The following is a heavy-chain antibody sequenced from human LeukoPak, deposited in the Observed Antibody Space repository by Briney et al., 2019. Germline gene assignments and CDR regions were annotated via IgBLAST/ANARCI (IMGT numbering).Heavy chain of an antibody. CDR1: GYTFTGYY. J-gene: IGHJ4*02. CDR3: ARRYSSSWYGPGRY. CDR2: INPNSGGT. D-gene: IGHD6-13*01. V-gene: IGHV1-2*02. Sequence: ASVKVSCKASGYTFTGYYMHWVRQAPGQGLEWMGWINPNSGGTNYAQKFQGRVTMTRDTSISTAYMELSRLRSDDTAVYYCARRYSSSWYGPGRYWGQGTLVTVSS.